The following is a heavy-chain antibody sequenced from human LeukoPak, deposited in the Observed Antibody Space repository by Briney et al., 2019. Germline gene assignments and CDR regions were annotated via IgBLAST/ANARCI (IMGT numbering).Heavy chain of an antibody. J-gene: IGHJ5*02. Sequence: PSETLSLTCAVYGGSFSGYYWSWIRQPPGKGLEWIGEINHSGSTNYNPSLKSRVTISVDTSKNQFSLKLSSVTAADTAVYYCARVLGSGWGPWGQGTLVTVSS. D-gene: IGHD6-19*01. CDR1: GGSFSGYY. V-gene: IGHV4-34*01. CDR2: INHSGST. CDR3: ARVLGSGWGP.